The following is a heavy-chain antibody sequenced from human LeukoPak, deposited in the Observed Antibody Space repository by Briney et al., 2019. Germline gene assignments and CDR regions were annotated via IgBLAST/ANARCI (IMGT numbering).Heavy chain of an antibody. V-gene: IGHV3-30*18. CDR2: VSYDGSKK. J-gene: IGHJ4*02. CDR1: GFTFSSYG. D-gene: IGHD3-22*01. CDR3: AKLGFDSSGSHSLVDY. Sequence: GGSLRLSCAASGFTFSSYGMHWARQPPGKGLEWVGFVSYDGSKKFYADFVKGRFSISRDNSKNTLYVQMNSLGAEDTALYYCAKLGFDSSGSHSLVDYWGQGTPVTVSS.